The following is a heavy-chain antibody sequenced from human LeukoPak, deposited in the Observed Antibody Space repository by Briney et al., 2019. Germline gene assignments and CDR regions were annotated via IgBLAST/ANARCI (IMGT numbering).Heavy chain of an antibody. Sequence: QSGRSLRLSCAASGFSFGGYGMHWVRQAPGKGLEWVAVISFDGRKEFYADSVKGQFTISRDNSKNTLYLQTNSLRDEDTAVYFCAREDSTSRIDYWGQGTLVTVSS. V-gene: IGHV3-30*03. D-gene: IGHD6-13*01. CDR2: ISFDGRKE. J-gene: IGHJ4*02. CDR3: AREDSTSRIDY. CDR1: GFSFGGYG.